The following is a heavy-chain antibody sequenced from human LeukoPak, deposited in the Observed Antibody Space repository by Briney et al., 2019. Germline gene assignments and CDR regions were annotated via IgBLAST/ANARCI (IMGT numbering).Heavy chain of an antibody. D-gene: IGHD3-22*01. CDR3: ARVGRYYDSSCYYYFDY. J-gene: IGHJ4*02. CDR2: INNSGST. CDR1: GGSFRGYY. Sequence: SETLSLTCAVYGGSFRGYYWSWIRQPPGKGLEWIGEINNSGSTNYNPSLKSRVTISVATSKNQFSLKLSSVTAADTAVYYCARVGRYYDSSCYYYFDYWGQGTLVTVSS. V-gene: IGHV4-34*01.